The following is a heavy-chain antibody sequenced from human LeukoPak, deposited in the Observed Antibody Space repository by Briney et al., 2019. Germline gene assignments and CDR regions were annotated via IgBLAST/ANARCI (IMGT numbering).Heavy chain of an antibody. CDR3: ARDRVAMVRGVNDLDY. V-gene: IGHV3-30-3*01. J-gene: IGHJ4*02. CDR1: GFTFSSYA. D-gene: IGHD3-10*01. Sequence: PGRSLRLSCAASGFTFSSYATHWVRQAPGKGLEWVAVISYDGSNKYYADSVKGRFTISRDNSKNTLYLQMNSLRAEDTAVYYCARDRVAMVRGVNDLDYWGQGTLVTVSS. CDR2: ISYDGSNK.